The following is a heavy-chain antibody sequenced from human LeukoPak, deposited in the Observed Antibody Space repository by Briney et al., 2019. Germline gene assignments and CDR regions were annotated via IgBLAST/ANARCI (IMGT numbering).Heavy chain of an antibody. V-gene: IGHV4-59*01. CDR1: GGSISSYY. CDR3: ARTRVAGGSGSYSGWFDP. CDR2: IYYSGST. D-gene: IGHD3-10*01. Sequence: SETLSLTCTVSGGSISSYYWSWIRQPPGKGLEWIGYIYYSGSTNYNPSLKSRVTISVDTSKNQFSLKLSSVTAADTAVYYCARTRVAGGSGSYSGWFDPWGQGTLVPVSS. J-gene: IGHJ5*02.